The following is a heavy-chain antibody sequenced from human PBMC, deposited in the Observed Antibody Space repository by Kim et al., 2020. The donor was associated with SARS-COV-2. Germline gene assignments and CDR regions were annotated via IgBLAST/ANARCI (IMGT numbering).Heavy chain of an antibody. Sequence: GGSLRLSCAASGFTFSSYEMNWVRQAPGKGLEWISNISSSGTTIYYADSVRGRFTISRDNAKNSLYLQMNSLRAEDTAVYYCARTNGGYGEAGDFDYWGQGTLVTVSS. CDR1: GFTFSSYE. CDR3: ARTNGGYGEAGDFDY. CDR2: ISSSGTTI. D-gene: IGHD4-17*01. V-gene: IGHV3-48*03. J-gene: IGHJ4*01.